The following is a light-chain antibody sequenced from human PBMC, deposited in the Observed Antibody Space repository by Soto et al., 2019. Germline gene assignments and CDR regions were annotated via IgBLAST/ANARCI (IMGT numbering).Light chain of an antibody. Sequence: DIQMTQSPSSLSASVGDRVTITCRASQGISNYLAWYQQKPGKVPKLLIYAASTLQSGVPSRLSGSGSGTDFTLTISSLQYEDVATDYCQKYNSAPRTFGQGTKVEIK. CDR3: QKYNSAPRT. CDR2: AAS. J-gene: IGKJ1*01. CDR1: QGISNY. V-gene: IGKV1-27*01.